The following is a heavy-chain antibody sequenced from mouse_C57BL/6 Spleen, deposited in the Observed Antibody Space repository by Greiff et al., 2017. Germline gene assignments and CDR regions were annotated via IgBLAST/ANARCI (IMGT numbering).Heavy chain of an antibody. Sequence: HVQLQQPGTELVKPGASVTLSCKASGYTFTSSWTHWVTPRPGQGLVWIGNINLSNGGTNYNEKFKSKATLTVDKSYSTAYMQLSSLTSEDSAVYYCARSDYGDFDYWGQGTTLTVSS. CDR1: GYTFTSSW. CDR3: ARSDYGDFDY. V-gene: IGHV1-53*01. J-gene: IGHJ2*01. D-gene: IGHD1-1*02. CDR2: INLSNGGT.